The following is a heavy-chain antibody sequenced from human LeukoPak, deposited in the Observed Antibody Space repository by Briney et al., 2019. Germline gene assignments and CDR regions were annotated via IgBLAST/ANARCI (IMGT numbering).Heavy chain of an antibody. Sequence: PGGSLRLSCVASGFTFSNYVMSWVRQAPGKGLEWVSAISGSGGSTYYADSVKGRFTISRDNSKNTLYLQMNSLRAEDTAVYYCAKVENPAYYDFWSGYYDYWGQGTLVTVSS. J-gene: IGHJ4*02. CDR1: GFTFSNYV. V-gene: IGHV3-23*01. D-gene: IGHD3-3*01. CDR3: AKVENPAYYDFWSGYYDY. CDR2: ISGSGGST.